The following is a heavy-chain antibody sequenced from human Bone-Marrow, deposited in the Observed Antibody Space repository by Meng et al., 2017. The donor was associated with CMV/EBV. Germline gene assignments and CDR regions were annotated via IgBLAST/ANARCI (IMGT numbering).Heavy chain of an antibody. CDR3: ARDALPRYCTNGVCYTAGWCFDL. Sequence: MHWVRRAPGKRLEWVAVISYDGSNKYYADSVRGRFTISRDNSKSTLYLQMNSLRAEDTAVYYCARDALPRYCTNGVCYTAGWCFDLWGRGTLVTVSS. CDR2: ISYDGSNK. D-gene: IGHD2-8*01. V-gene: IGHV3-30-3*01. J-gene: IGHJ2*01.